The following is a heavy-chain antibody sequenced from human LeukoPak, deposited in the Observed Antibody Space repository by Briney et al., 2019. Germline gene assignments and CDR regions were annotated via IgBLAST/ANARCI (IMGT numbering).Heavy chain of an antibody. D-gene: IGHD6-19*01. CDR1: GGTFSSYG. CDR2: INTNTGNP. J-gene: IGHJ4*02. CDR3: ARGPYSSGWYPVDY. Sequence: ASVKVSCKASGGTFSSYGINWVRQAPGQGLEWMGWINTNTGNPTYAQGFTGRFVFSLDTSVSTAYLQISSLKAEDTAVYYCARGPYSSGWYPVDYWGQGTLVTVSS. V-gene: IGHV7-4-1*02.